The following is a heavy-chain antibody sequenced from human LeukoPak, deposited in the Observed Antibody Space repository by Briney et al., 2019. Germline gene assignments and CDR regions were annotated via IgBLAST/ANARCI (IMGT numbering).Heavy chain of an antibody. J-gene: IGHJ4*02. CDR3: VRDRDWNLDY. CDR2: VSTEKGNT. CDR1: GFTFTSHG. Sequence: ASVKVSCKTSGFTFTSHGISWVRQAPGQGLEWMGWVSTEKGNTNYEQNFQGRVTMTTDTSTSTAYMELRSLTSDDTAVYYCVRDRDWNLDYWGQGTLVTVSS. D-gene: IGHD1-1*01. V-gene: IGHV1-18*01.